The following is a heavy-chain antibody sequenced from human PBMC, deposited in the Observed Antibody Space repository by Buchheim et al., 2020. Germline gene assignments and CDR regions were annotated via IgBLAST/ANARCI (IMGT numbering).Heavy chain of an antibody. CDR1: GGSISSYY. CDR3: ARTGVAAAGIYYYYYGMDV. Sequence: QVQLQESGPGLVKPSETLSLTCTVSGGSISSYYWSWIRQPPGKGLEWIGYIYYSGSTNYNPSLKSRVTISVDTSKNQFSLKLSSVTAADTAVYYCARTGVAAAGIYYYYYGMDVWGQGTT. J-gene: IGHJ6*02. CDR2: IYYSGST. V-gene: IGHV4-59*08. D-gene: IGHD6-13*01.